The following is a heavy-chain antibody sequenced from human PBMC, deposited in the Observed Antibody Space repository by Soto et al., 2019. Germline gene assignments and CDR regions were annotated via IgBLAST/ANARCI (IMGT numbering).Heavy chain of an antibody. D-gene: IGHD6-19*01. CDR2: IYHSGST. V-gene: IGHV4-4*02. CDR1: GGSISSSNC. CDR3: ATQWLLRWGPQDY. Sequence: SETLSLTCAVCGGSISSSNCWSWVRQPPGKGLEWIGEIYHSGSTNYNPSLKSRVTISVDKSKNQFSLKLSSVTAADTAVYYCATQWLLRWGPQDYWGQGTLVTVSS. J-gene: IGHJ4*02.